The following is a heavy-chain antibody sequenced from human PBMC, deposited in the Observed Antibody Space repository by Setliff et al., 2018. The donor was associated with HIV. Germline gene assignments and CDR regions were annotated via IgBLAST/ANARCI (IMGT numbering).Heavy chain of an antibody. V-gene: IGHV3-23*01. Sequence: GGSLRLSCGAPGFTFRSYAMNWVRQAPGKGLEWVSTISGSGGNTHYADSVKGRFTIFRDNSKNTLYLQMNSLRAEDTAVYYCAKMDVVVIPAAIRYWGQGTLVTVSS. CDR3: AKMDVVVIPAAIRY. D-gene: IGHD2-2*01. CDR2: ISGSGGNT. J-gene: IGHJ4*02. CDR1: GFTFRSYA.